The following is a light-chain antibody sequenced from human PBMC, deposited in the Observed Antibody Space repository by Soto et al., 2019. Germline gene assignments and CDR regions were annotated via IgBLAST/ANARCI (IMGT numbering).Light chain of an antibody. CDR2: EGN. V-gene: IGLV2-23*01. J-gene: IGLJ2*01. CDR1: SSDVGSYNL. Sequence: QSALTQPASVSGSPGQSITISCTGTSSDVGSYNLVSWYQQHPGKAPKLMIYEGNKRPSGVSNRFSGSKSGNTASLTVSGLQAEDEADYYCVSYAGSSTVVFGGGTKLTVL. CDR3: VSYAGSSTVV.